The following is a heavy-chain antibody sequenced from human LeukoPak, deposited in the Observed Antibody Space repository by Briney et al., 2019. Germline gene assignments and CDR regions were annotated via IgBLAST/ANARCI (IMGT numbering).Heavy chain of an antibody. V-gene: IGHV3-43*02. D-gene: IGHD1-1*01. CDR3: AKGYTYPHSPFDY. CDR2: ISGEGGST. Sequence: SLISGEGGSTYYADSVKGRFTISRDNSKNSVYMQMNSQRTEDTALYYCAKGYTYPHSPFDYWGQGTLVTVSS. J-gene: IGHJ4*02.